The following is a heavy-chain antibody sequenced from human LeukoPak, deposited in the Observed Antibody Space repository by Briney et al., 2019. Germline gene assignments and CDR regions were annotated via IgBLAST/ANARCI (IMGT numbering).Heavy chain of an antibody. CDR3: TRDGKGYCSGGSCYSDPYYYYYGMDV. J-gene: IGHJ6*02. CDR1: DSVSXXXAA. D-gene: IGHD2-15*01. V-gene: IGHV6-1*01. Sequence: DSVSXXXAAXXWIXQXXXXXXXWXGXTYYRSKWYNDYXVSVKSRITINPDTSKNQFSLQLNSVTPEDTAVYYCTRDGKGYCSGGSCYSDPYYYYYGMDVWGQGTTVTVSS. CDR2: TYYRSKWYN.